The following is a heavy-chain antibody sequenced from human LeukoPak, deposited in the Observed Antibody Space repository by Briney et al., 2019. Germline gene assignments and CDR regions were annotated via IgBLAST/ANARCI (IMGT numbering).Heavy chain of an antibody. CDR1: GGSISSGGYY. J-gene: IGHJ5*02. Sequence: PSETLSLTCTVSGGSISSGGYYWSWIRQHPGKGLEWIGYIYYSGSTYYNPSLKSRVTISVDTSKNQFSLKLSSVTAADTAVYYYARAYGSGGWFDPWGQGTLVTVSS. V-gene: IGHV4-31*03. D-gene: IGHD3-10*01. CDR3: ARAYGSGGWFDP. CDR2: IYYSGST.